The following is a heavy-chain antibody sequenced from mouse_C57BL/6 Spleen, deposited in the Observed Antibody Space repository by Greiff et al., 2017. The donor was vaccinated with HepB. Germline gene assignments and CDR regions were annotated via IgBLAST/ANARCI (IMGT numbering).Heavy chain of an antibody. V-gene: IGHV5-4*01. J-gene: IGHJ2*01. Sequence: EVLLVESGGGLVKPGGSLKLSCAASGFTFSSYAMSWVRQTPEKRLEWVATISDGGSYTYYPDNVKGRFTISRDNAKNNLYLQMSHLKSEDTAMYYYARSYYGSTYNFDYWGQGTTLSVSS. CDR2: ISDGGSYT. CDR1: GFTFSSYA. CDR3: ARSYYGSTYNFDY. D-gene: IGHD1-1*01.